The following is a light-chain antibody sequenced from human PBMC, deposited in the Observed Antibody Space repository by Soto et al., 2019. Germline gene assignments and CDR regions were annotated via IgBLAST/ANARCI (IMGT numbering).Light chain of an antibody. CDR2: AAS. V-gene: IGKV1-39*01. Sequence: MTQTTLSLPVTPGEPASISCRSSQSLLHSNGYNFLNWYQQKPGKAPKLLIYAASSLQSGVPSRFSGSGSGTDFTLTISSLQPEDFATYYCQQSYSTLGTSGQGSRL. CDR3: QQSYSTLGT. CDR1: QSLLHSNGYNF. J-gene: IGKJ5*01.